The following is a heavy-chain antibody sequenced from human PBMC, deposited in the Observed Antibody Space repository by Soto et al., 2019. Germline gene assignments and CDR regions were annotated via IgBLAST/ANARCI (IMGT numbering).Heavy chain of an antibody. J-gene: IGHJ4*02. CDR3: AKDQVVELFKQQLEEYYFDY. V-gene: IGHV3-30*18. CDR1: GFTFSSYG. Sequence: GGSLRLSCAASGFTFSSYGMHWVRQAPGKGLEWVAVISYDGSNKYYADSVKGRFTISRDNSKNTLYLQMNSLRAEDTAVYYCAKDQVVELFKQQLEEYYFDYWGQGTLVTVSS. D-gene: IGHD6-13*01. CDR2: ISYDGSNK.